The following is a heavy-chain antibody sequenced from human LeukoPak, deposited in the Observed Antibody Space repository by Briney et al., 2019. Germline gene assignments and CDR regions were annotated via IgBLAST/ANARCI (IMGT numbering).Heavy chain of an antibody. D-gene: IGHD6-13*01. CDR3: ARDGVAAAAFLDY. J-gene: IGHJ4*02. V-gene: IGHV1-18*01. Sequence: ASVTVSCKSSGYIFINYGISWVRQAPGQGLEWMGWISGYNGNTKYAQNLQGRLTMTTDTSTSTAYMELRSLRSDDTAVYYCARDGVAAAAFLDYWGQGTLVTVSS. CDR2: ISGYNGNT. CDR1: GYIFINYG.